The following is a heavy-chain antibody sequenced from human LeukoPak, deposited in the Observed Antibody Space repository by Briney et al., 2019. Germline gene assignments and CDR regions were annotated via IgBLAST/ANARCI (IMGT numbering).Heavy chain of an antibody. J-gene: IGHJ3*02. CDR3: ARDPFLYCSSTSCYRGAFDI. V-gene: IGHV3-7*01. Sequence: GGSLRLSCVVSGFTFASSWMAWVRQAPGKGLEWVANIKEDGSEKHYVDSVKGRFTISRDNAKNSLYLQMNRLRAEDTAVYYCARDPFLYCSSTSCYRGAFDIWGQGTMVTVSS. CDR2: IKEDGSEK. CDR1: GFTFASSW. D-gene: IGHD2-2*02.